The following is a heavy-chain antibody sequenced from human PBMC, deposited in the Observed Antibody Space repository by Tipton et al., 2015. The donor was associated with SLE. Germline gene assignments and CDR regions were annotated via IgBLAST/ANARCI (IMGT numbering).Heavy chain of an antibody. CDR3: ARALNFWSGYYLDY. CDR1: GFTFSSYA. V-gene: IGHV3-23*03. J-gene: IGHJ4*02. D-gene: IGHD3-3*01. Sequence: SLRLSCAASGFTFSSYAMSWVRQAPGKGLQWVSVIFSGGNTYYADSVQGRFTISRDVSESTLYLQMNSLRVEDTAIYYCARALNFWSGYYLDYWGQGTLVTVSS. CDR2: IFSGGNT.